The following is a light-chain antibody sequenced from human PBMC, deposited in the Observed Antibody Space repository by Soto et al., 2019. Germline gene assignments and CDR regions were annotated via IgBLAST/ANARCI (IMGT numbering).Light chain of an antibody. J-gene: IGKJ2*01. Sequence: IKVNPSAATVSAYERDRVTITCRASQNIYTWLAWYQQTPGQAPKLLIYEASSLETGVPSRFSGSGSGTEFTLTFSSLQPAAFATCYCSRYNTFWAFGQGAK. CDR2: EAS. CDR3: SRYNTFWA. CDR1: QNIYTW. V-gene: IGKV1-5*03.